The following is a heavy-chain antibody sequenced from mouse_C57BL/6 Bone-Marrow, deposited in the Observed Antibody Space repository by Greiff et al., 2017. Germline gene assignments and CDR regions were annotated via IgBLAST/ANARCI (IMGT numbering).Heavy chain of an antibody. CDR2: INPSSGYT. V-gene: IGHV1-7*01. Sequence: QVQLQQSGAELAKPGASVKLSCKASGYTFTSYWMHWVKQRPGQGLEWIGYINPSSGYTKYNQKFKDKATLTADKSSSTAYMQLSSLTYEDSAVYYCAKKATYYSNYVPFFAYWGQGTLVTVSA. D-gene: IGHD2-5*01. CDR1: GYTFTSYW. CDR3: AKKATYYSNYVPFFAY. J-gene: IGHJ3*01.